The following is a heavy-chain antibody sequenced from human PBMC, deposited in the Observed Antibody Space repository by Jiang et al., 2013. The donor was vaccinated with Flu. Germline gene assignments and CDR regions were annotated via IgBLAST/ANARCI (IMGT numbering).Heavy chain of an antibody. J-gene: IGHJ4*02. Sequence: DPEDGETIYAQKFQGRVTMTEDTSTDTAYMELSSLRSEDTAVYYCATPGWELLHYFDYWGQGTLVTVSS. CDR2: DPEDGET. D-gene: IGHD1-26*01. CDR3: ATPGWELLHYFDY. V-gene: IGHV1-24*01.